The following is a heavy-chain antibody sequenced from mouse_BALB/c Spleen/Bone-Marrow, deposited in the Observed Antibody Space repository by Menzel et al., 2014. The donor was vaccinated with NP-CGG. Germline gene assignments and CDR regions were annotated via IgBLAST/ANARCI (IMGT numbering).Heavy chain of an antibody. Sequence: EVQGVEFGGGLVQPGGSLRLSCATSGFTFTDYYMNWVRQPPGKALEWLGFIRNKANGYTTEYSASVKGRFTISRDNSQNILYLQMNSLRAEDSSTYYCARDKGRVFFDYWGQGTTLTVSS. J-gene: IGHJ2*01. CDR1: GFTFTDYY. V-gene: IGHV7-3*02. CDR3: ARDKGRVFFDY. CDR2: IRNKANGYTT.